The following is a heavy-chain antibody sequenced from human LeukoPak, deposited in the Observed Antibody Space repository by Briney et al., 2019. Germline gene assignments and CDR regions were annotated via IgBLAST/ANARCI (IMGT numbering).Heavy chain of an antibody. V-gene: IGHV3-7*01. Sequence: GGSLRLSCAASGFTFSSYCMSWVRQAPGKGLEWVANIKQDGSEKYYVDSVKGRFTISRDNAKNSMYLQMNSLRAEDTAVYYCARTPDYGDYADAFDIWGQGTMVTVSS. CDR2: IKQDGSEK. CDR1: GFTFSSYC. J-gene: IGHJ3*02. D-gene: IGHD4-17*01. CDR3: ARTPDYGDYADAFDI.